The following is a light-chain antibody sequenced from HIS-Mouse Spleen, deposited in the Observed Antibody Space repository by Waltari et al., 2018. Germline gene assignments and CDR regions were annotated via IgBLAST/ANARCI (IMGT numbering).Light chain of an antibody. CDR1: SSNTGSTY. Sequence: QSVLTQPPSASGPLGQRVTISCSGRSSNTGSTYVYWYQQLPGTAPKLLIYRNNQRPSGVPDRFSGSKSGTSASLAISGLRSEDEADYYCAAWDDSLSGPVFGGGTKLTVL. V-gene: IGLV1-47*01. J-gene: IGLJ3*02. CDR3: AAWDDSLSGPV. CDR2: RNN.